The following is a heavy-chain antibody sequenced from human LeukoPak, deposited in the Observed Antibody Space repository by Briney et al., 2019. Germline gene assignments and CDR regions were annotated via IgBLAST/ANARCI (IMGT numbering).Heavy chain of an antibody. V-gene: IGHV3-7*04. CDR2: IEQTGSEI. Sequence: PGGSLRLSCAASGLTFSIYWMSWVRQAPGKGLEWVANIEQTGSEIYYMDSVKGRFTISRDNAKNSLYLQMNSLRAEDTAIYYCTRVGYIDEGIDYWGQGTLVTVSS. J-gene: IGHJ4*02. CDR3: TRVGYIDEGIDY. D-gene: IGHD5-24*01. CDR1: GLTFSIYW.